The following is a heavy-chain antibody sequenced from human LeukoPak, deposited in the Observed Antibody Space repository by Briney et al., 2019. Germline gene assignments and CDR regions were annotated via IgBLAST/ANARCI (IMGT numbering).Heavy chain of an antibody. J-gene: IGHJ4*02. V-gene: IGHV3-23*01. CDR3: AKLSGGSCYSPAGY. D-gene: IGHD2-15*01. CDR2: ISDSGGST. Sequence: GGSLRLSCAASGFTLTTYGMSWVRQAPGKGLEWVSVISDSGGSTYYAGSVKGRFTISRDSSKNTLYLQMNSLRAEDTAVYYCAKLSGGSCYSPAGYWGQGTLVTVSS. CDR1: GFTLTTYG.